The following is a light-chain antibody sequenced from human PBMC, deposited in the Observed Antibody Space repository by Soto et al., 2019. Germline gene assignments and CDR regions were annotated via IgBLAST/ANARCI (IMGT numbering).Light chain of an antibody. CDR2: GAS. CDR1: QSVSSSF. J-gene: IGKJ1*01. Sequence: EIVLSQPPGAXSXXXXXXXXLXCTXSQSVSSSFLAWYQQKVGQAPRLLIYGASSRATGIPDRFSGSGSGTDFTLSISRLEPEDFAVYYCQQYGSSPRTFGQGTKVDIK. V-gene: IGKV3-20*01. CDR3: QQYGSSPRT.